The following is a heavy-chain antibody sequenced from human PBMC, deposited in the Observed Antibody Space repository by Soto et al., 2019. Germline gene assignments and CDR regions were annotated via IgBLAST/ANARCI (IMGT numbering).Heavy chain of an antibody. Sequence: PSETLSLTCTVSDGSISTSSYYWGWIRQPPGKGLEWIGSIYYRGNTYYNPSLKSRVTISVDTPKNQFSLKLSSVTAADTAVYYCARHYSSSSWYYPYFDYWSQGTLVTVSS. CDR1: DGSISTSSYY. J-gene: IGHJ4*02. CDR3: ARHYSSSSWYYPYFDY. V-gene: IGHV4-39*01. D-gene: IGHD6-13*01. CDR2: IYYRGNT.